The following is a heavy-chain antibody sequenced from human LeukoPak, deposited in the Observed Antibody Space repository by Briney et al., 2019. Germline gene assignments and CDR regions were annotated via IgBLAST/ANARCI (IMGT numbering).Heavy chain of an antibody. V-gene: IGHV1-69*05. J-gene: IGHJ4*02. D-gene: IGHD1-7*01. Sequence: SVKVSCKAPGGTFSSYAISWVRQAPGQGLEWMGGIIPIFGTANYAQKFQGRVTITTDESTSTAYMELSSLRSEDTAVYYCARDGGNWNYEGLDYWGQGTLVTVSS. CDR1: GGTFSSYA. CDR2: IIPIFGTA. CDR3: ARDGGNWNYEGLDY.